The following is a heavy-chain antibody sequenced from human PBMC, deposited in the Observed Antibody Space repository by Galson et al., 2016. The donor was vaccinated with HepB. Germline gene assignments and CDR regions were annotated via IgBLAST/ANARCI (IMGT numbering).Heavy chain of an antibody. CDR3: ARDGPWLVEGNWFDP. Sequence: SVKVSCKASGYTFTTYAMHWVRQAPGQSLEWMGWINAGSGYTKYSQKFQGRVTITRDTSASTAYVELSSLRSEDTAVYYSARDGPWLVEGNWFDPWGQGTLVTVSS. CDR2: INAGSGYT. V-gene: IGHV1-3*01. CDR1: GYTFTTYA. D-gene: IGHD6-19*01. J-gene: IGHJ5*02.